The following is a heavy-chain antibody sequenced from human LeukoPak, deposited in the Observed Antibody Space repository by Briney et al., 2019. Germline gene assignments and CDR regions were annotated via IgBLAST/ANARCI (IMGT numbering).Heavy chain of an antibody. CDR2: IYHSGST. V-gene: IGHV4-30-2*01. CDR3: ARGSDGV. D-gene: IGHD3-10*01. J-gene: IGHJ4*02. CDR1: GGSISSGGYS. Sequence: SQTLSLTCAVSGGSISSGGYSWSWIRQPPGRGLEWIGYIYHSGSTYYNPSLKSRVTISVDRSKNQFSLKLSSVTAADTAVYYCARGSDGVWGQGTLVTVSS.